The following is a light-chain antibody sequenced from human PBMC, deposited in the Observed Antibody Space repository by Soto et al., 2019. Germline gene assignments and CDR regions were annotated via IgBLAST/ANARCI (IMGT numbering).Light chain of an antibody. CDR3: QQYESFSPYT. J-gene: IGKJ2*01. V-gene: IGKV1-5*01. CDR2: DAS. CDR1: QSVSSS. Sequence: GDRVPITCRASQSVSSSLAWYQQKPGKAPKLLIYDASTLESGVPSRFSGSGYGTEFTLTINSLQPGDFATYYCQQYESFSPYTFGQGTRLEIK.